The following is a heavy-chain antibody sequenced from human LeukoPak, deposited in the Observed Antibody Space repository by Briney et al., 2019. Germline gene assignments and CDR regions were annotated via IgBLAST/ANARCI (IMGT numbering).Heavy chain of an antibody. V-gene: IGHV5-51*01. CDR1: GYSFTSYW. CDR3: ARSGLYCSGGSCYYWSDWFDP. Sequence: GESLKISCKGSGYSFTSYWIGWVRQMPGKGLERMGIIYPGDSDTRYSPSFQGQVTISADKSISTAYLQWSSLKASDTAMYYCARSGLYCSGGSCYYWSDWFDPWGQGTLVTVSS. J-gene: IGHJ5*02. CDR2: IYPGDSDT. D-gene: IGHD2-15*01.